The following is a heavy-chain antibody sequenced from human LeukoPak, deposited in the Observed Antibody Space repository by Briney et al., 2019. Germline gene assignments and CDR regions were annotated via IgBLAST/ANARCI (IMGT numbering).Heavy chain of an antibody. D-gene: IGHD3-10*01. CDR3: ARGGGFGELLFKGANPDY. CDR1: GFTFSSYS. V-gene: IGHV3-21*01. Sequence: GGSLRLSCAASGFTFSSYSMNWVRQAPGKGLEWVSSISSSSSYIYYADSVKGRFTISRDNAKNSLYLQMNSLRAEDTAVYYCARGGGFGELLFKGANPDYWGQGTLVTVSS. J-gene: IGHJ4*02. CDR2: ISSSSSYI.